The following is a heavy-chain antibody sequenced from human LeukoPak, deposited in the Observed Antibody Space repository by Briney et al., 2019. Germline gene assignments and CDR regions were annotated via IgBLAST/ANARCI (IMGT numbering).Heavy chain of an antibody. Sequence: GGSLRLSCAASGFTFSSYAMSWVRQAPGKGLEWVSAISGSGGSTHYADSVKGRFTISRDNSKNTLYLQMNSLRAEDTAVYYCAKDRILRYFDWLLGPIDYWGQGTLVTVSS. CDR1: GFTFSSYA. J-gene: IGHJ4*02. D-gene: IGHD3-9*01. CDR3: AKDRILRYFDWLLGPIDY. V-gene: IGHV3-23*01. CDR2: ISGSGGST.